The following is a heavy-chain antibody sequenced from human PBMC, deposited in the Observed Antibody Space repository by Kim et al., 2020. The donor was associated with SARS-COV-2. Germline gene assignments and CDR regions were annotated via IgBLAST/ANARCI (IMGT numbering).Heavy chain of an antibody. V-gene: IGHV3-30*07. Sequence: SLKGRFTHSRDHSKTTLYLPMNSLRAEDTAVYYCARDFWTMVRGVINPDYWGQGTLVTVSS. CDR3: ARDFWTMVRGVINPDY. D-gene: IGHD3-10*01. J-gene: IGHJ4*02.